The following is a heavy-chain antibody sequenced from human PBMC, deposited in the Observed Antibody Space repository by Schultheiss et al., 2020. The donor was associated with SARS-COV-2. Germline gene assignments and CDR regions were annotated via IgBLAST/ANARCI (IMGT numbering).Heavy chain of an antibody. V-gene: IGHV3-7*01. Sequence: GESLKISCAASGFTFSSYSMNWVRQAPGKGLEWVAYIKKDGSEEYYVESVTGRFTISRDNAKNSLYLQMNSLTAEDSAVYYCARGGWYPDYWGQGTRVTVSS. J-gene: IGHJ4*02. CDR3: ARGGWYPDY. CDR2: IKKDGSEE. D-gene: IGHD6-19*01. CDR1: GFTFSSYS.